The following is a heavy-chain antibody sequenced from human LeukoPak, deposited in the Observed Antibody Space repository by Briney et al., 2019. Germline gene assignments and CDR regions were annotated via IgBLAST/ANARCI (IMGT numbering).Heavy chain of an antibody. CDR2: LSGTGGST. CDR3: ASSGYSSSWRL. Sequence: GGSLRLSCEASGFTFSRHAMSWVRQAPGKGLEWVSSLSGTGGSTYYADSVKGRFTISRDNSKNTLYLQMNSLRAEDTAVYYCASSGYSSSWRLWGQGTLVTVSS. J-gene: IGHJ4*02. D-gene: IGHD6-13*01. CDR1: GFTFSRHA. V-gene: IGHV3-23*01.